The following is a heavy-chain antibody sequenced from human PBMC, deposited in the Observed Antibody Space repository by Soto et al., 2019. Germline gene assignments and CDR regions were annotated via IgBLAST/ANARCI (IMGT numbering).Heavy chain of an antibody. Sequence: SETLSLTCTVSGGSINTGGVFWSWIRQQPGQGLEWIGFSYYSGTSYYNPSLESRVAMSVDTSKNKFSQKLSSVTAADTAVYYCARYLKHANDVFEIWGQGTMVTVSS. CDR2: SYYSGTS. J-gene: IGHJ3*02. V-gene: IGHV4-31*03. CDR1: GGSINTGGVF. CDR3: ARYLKHANDVFEI. D-gene: IGHD2-2*01.